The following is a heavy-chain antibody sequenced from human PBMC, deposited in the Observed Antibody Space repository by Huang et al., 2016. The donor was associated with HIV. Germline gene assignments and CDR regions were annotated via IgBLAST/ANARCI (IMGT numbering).Heavy chain of an antibody. Sequence: QILLIESGGGVVQPGRSLRLSCAASGFPFSSYGMHWVRQAPGKGLEWVAVISYDEDNKYYADAVRGRFTISRDNSKNTLYLQMNSLRIEDTAVYYCARGPIRFLAWLLNFDYWGQGALVTVSS. CDR3: ARGPIRFLAWLLNFDY. CDR2: ISYDEDNK. J-gene: IGHJ4*02. CDR1: GFPFSSYG. D-gene: IGHD3-3*01. V-gene: IGHV3-30*03.